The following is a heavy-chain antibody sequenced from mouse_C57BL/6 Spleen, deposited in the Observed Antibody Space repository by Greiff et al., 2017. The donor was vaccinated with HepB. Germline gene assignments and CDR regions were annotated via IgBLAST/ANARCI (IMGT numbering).Heavy chain of an antibody. V-gene: IGHV14-2*01. CDR3: APYDYDVAWFAY. CDR1: GFNIKDYY. Sequence: EVKLQESGAELVKPGASVKLSCTASGFNIKDYYMHWVKQRTEQGLEWIGRIDPEDGETKYAPKFKGKATITADTSSNTAYLQLSSLTSEDTAVYYCAPYDYDVAWFAYWGQGTLVTVSA. D-gene: IGHD2-4*01. J-gene: IGHJ3*01. CDR2: IDPEDGET.